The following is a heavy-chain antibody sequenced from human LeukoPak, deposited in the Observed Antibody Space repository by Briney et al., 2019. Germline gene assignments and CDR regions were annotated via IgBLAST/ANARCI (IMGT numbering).Heavy chain of an antibody. J-gene: IGHJ4*02. Sequence: PSETLSLTCAVSGGSISSGGYSWSWIRQPPGKGLEWIGYIYHSGSTYYNPSLKSRVTISVDRSKNQFSLKLSSVTAADTAVYYCARAPNYYFDYWGQGALVPASS. CDR3: ARAPNYYFDY. CDR1: GGSISSGGYS. V-gene: IGHV4-30-2*01. CDR2: IYHSGST. D-gene: IGHD1-7*01.